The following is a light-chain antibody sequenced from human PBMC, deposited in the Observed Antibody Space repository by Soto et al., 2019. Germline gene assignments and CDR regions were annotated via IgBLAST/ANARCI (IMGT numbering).Light chain of an antibody. J-gene: IGKJ4*01. Sequence: ESVLTQSPGTLSLSPGERATLSCRASQSVSINFLGWYQQKVGQAPRLLIYATSIRATGTPDRFSGSGSGTDFTLTISGLEPEDFAVYYCQQYGSPPLTFGGGTKVEIK. CDR1: QSVSINF. CDR3: QQYGSPPLT. CDR2: ATS. V-gene: IGKV3-20*01.